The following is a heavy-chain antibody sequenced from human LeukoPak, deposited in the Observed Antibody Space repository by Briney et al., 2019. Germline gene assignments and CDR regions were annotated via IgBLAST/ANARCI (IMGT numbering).Heavy chain of an antibody. CDR1: GFTFSSYS. CDR3: ARDRGAYYFDY. CDR2: ISSSSSYI. D-gene: IGHD5-24*01. J-gene: IGHJ4*02. V-gene: IGHV3-21*01. Sequence: SGGSLRLSCVDSGFTFSSYSINWVRQAPGNGLEWVSSISSSSSYIYYADSVKGRFTISRDNAKNSLYLQMNSLRAEDTAVYYCARDRGAYYFDYWGQGTLVTVSS.